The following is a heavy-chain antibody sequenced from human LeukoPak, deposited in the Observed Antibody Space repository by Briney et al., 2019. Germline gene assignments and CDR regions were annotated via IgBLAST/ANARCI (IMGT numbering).Heavy chain of an antibody. V-gene: IGHV4-59*01. Sequence: SETLSLTCTVPGGSISSYYWSWIRQPPGKGLEWIGYIYYSGSTNYNPSLKSRVTISVDTSKNQFSLKLSSVTAADTAVYYCASGELMDYFDYWGQGTLVTVSS. J-gene: IGHJ4*02. CDR3: ASGELMDYFDY. CDR1: GGSISSYY. D-gene: IGHD5-24*01. CDR2: IYYSGST.